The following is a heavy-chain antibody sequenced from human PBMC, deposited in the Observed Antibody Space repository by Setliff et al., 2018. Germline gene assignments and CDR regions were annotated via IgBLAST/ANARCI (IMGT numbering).Heavy chain of an antibody. CDR3: ARDVFPYHYEGAFDI. CDR2: INPSSGRT. CDR1: GYTFTSHY. D-gene: IGHD3-22*01. V-gene: IGHV1-46*01. Sequence: VASVKVSCKASGYTFTSHYMHWVRQAPGLGLEWMGTINPSSGRTSYARKFQGRVTMTRDTSTSTVYMDMSSLRSEDTAVYYCARDVFPYHYEGAFDIWGQGTMVTVSS. J-gene: IGHJ3*02.